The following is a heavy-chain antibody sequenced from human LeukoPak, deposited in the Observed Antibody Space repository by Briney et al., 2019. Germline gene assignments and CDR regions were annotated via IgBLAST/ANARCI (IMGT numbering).Heavy chain of an antibody. CDR3: ARYGGYYFDY. J-gene: IGHJ4*02. Sequence: PSETLSLTCTVSGGSMSTYYWTWIRQPPGKGLEWIGYIHNSVTNSKPSLKSRVTISVDTSKNQSSLKPSSVTAADTAVYYCARYGGYYFDYWGQGTLVTVSS. V-gene: IGHV4-59*08. D-gene: IGHD3-16*01. CDR1: GGSMSTYY. CDR2: IHNSVT.